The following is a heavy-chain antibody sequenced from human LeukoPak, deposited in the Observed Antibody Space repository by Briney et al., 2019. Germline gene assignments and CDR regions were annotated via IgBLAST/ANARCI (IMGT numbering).Heavy chain of an antibody. Sequence: ASVKVSCKASGYTFTTYEIYLVRQAAGQGLEWMGWMNPNSGDTVSAQKFQGRVTMTRSTSIGTAYMELSSQRPEDTAVYYCARNYLGLSYWGQGTLVTVFS. CDR2: MNPNSGDT. CDR1: GYTFTTYE. V-gene: IGHV1-8*01. CDR3: ARNYLGLSY. D-gene: IGHD3-10*01. J-gene: IGHJ4*02.